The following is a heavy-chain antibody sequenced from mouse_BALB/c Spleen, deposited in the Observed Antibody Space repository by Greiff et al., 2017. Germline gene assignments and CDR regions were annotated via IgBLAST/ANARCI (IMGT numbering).Heavy chain of an antibody. D-gene: IGHD2-2*01. CDR2: IWSGGST. CDR3: ARNGYYWYFDV. Sequence: QVQLQQSGPGLVQPSQSLSITCTVSGFSLTSYGVHWVRQSPGKGLEWLGVIWSGGSTDYNAAFISRLSISKNNSTSQVFFKMNSLQANDTAIYYCARNGYYWYFDVWGAGTTVTVSS. CDR1: GFSLTSYG. J-gene: IGHJ1*01. V-gene: IGHV2-2*02.